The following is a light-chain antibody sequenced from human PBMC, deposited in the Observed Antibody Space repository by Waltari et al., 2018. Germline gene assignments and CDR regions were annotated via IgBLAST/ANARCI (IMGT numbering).Light chain of an antibody. CDR3: QQRSGWPLT. J-gene: IGKJ4*01. CDR2: GAF. Sequence: VLTPSPATLSLSPGERATLSCRATHSVSNYLAWYQHKPGQAPRLLIYGAFHRATGIPARFSGSGSGTDVTLTISSLEPEDFAVYYCQQRSGWPLTFGGGTQVEIK. CDR1: HSVSNY. V-gene: IGKV3-11*01.